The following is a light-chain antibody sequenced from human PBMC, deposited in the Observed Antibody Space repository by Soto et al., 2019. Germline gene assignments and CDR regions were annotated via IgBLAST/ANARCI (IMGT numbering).Light chain of an antibody. CDR2: AAS. CDR3: QQYYSYPRT. J-gene: IGKJ2*01. CDR1: QGISHF. V-gene: IGKV1-27*01. Sequence: DIQMTQSPSSLSASVGDRVTITCRASQGISHFLAWYQQKPGKVPKLLIYAASILQSGVPPRFSGSGSGTDFTLTISSLQPEDVATYYCQQYYSYPRTFGQGTKLEIK.